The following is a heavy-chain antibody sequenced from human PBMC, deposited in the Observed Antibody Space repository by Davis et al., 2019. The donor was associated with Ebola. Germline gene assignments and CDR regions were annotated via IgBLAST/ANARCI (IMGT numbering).Heavy chain of an antibody. J-gene: IGHJ4*02. CDR3: VQGTTSCHV. CDR1: GFTFTTYS. CDR2: ISSSGTYI. D-gene: IGHD2-2*01. V-gene: IGHV3-21*04. Sequence: PGGSLRLSCAASGFTFTTYSMNWVRQAPGKGLEWVSSISSSGTYIYYADSVKGRFTISRDNSKNMLYLQMNSLRVEDTALYYCVQGTTSCHVWGQGTLVTVSS.